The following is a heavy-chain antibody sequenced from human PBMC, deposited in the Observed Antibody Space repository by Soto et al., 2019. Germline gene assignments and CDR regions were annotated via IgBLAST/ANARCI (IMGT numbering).Heavy chain of an antibody. V-gene: IGHV3-33*01. Sequence: QVQLVESGGGEVQPGRSLRLSCAASGFTFSSYGMHWVRQAPGKGLEWVAVIWYDGSNKYYADSVKGRFTISRDNSKNTLYLQMNSLRAEDTAVYYCARDSMSNWNDVGGYFDYWGQGTLVTVSS. J-gene: IGHJ4*02. CDR3: ARDSMSNWNDVGGYFDY. CDR1: GFTFSSYG. CDR2: IWYDGSNK. D-gene: IGHD1-20*01.